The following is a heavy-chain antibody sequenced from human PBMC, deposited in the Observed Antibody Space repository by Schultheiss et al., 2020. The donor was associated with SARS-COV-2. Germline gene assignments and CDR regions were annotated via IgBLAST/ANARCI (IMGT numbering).Heavy chain of an antibody. CDR3: ARGRGSSSHYYYYYMDV. CDR2: IYYSGST. CDR1: GGSFSGYY. D-gene: IGHD6-13*01. V-gene: IGHV4-34*01. Sequence: SETLSLTCAVYGGSFSGYYWSWIRQPAGKGLEWIGYIYYSGSTYYNPSLKSRVTISVDRSKNQFSLKLSSVTAADTAVYYCARGRGSSSHYYYYYMDVWGKGTTVTVSS. J-gene: IGHJ6*03.